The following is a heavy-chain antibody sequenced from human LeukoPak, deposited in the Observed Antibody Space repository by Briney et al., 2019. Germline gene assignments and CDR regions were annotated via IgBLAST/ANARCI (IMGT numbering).Heavy chain of an antibody. Sequence: GGSLRLSCAGSGFTVSNNYLHGVRQAPGKGLEWVSVIYSGGTTYYANSVKGRFTISRDSSKNTMYLQMNSLRVEDTAMYYCGRDVGPWGQGTLVTVSS. CDR2: IYSGGTT. CDR3: GRDVGP. CDR1: GFTVSNNY. V-gene: IGHV3-53*01. J-gene: IGHJ5*02.